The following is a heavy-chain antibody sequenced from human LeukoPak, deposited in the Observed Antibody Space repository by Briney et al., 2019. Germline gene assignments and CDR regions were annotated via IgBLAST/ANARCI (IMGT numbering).Heavy chain of an antibody. D-gene: IGHD3-10*01. Sequence: PGGSLRLSCAASGFTFRDYYMSWVRPAPGKGLEWVSAISGSGGSTYYADSVKGRFTISRDNSKNTLYLQMNSLRAEDTAVYYCATLYYYGSGSSRNHFDYWGQGTLVTVSS. J-gene: IGHJ4*02. CDR2: ISGSGGST. V-gene: IGHV3-23*01. CDR1: GFTFRDYY. CDR3: ATLYYYGSGSSRNHFDY.